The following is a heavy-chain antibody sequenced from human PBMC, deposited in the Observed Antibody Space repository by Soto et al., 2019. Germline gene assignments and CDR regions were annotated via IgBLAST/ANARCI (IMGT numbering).Heavy chain of an antibody. J-gene: IGHJ3*02. V-gene: IGHV1-18*01. Sequence: QVQLVQSGAEVKKPGASVKVSCKASDYTFTNYGISWVRQAPGQGLEWMGWISAYNGNTNYAQKLQGRVTTXTXTXSSTADMELRSLRSDDTAVYYCARSSSGPPPDAFDIWGQGTMVTVSS. CDR1: DYTFTNYG. D-gene: IGHD6-19*01. CDR3: ARSSSGPPPDAFDI. CDR2: ISAYNGNT.